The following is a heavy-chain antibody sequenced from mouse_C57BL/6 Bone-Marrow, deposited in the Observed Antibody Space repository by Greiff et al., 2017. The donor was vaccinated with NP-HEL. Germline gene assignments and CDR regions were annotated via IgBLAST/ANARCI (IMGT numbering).Heavy chain of an antibody. V-gene: IGHV1-80*01. J-gene: IGHJ2*01. CDR1: GYAFSSYW. CDR3: ARSGYGSSLDYFDY. D-gene: IGHD1-1*01. CDR2: IYPGDGDT. Sequence: QVQLQQSGAELVKPGASVKISCKASGYAFSSYWMNWVKQRPGKGLEWIGQIYPGDGDTNYNGKFKGKATLTADKSSSTAYMQLSSLTSEDSAVYFGARSGYGSSLDYFDYWGQGTTLTVSS.